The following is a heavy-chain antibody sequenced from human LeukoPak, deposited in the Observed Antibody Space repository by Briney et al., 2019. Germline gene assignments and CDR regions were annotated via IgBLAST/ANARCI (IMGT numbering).Heavy chain of an antibody. Sequence: SETLSLTCTVSGGSISSSSYYWGWIRQPPGKGLEWIGSIYHSGSTYYNPSLKSRVTISVDTSKNQFSLKLSSVTAADTAVYYCARVLVGRYYGDQNWFDPWGQGTLVTVSS. D-gene: IGHD4-17*01. CDR2: IYHSGST. V-gene: IGHV4-39*07. CDR3: ARVLVGRYYGDQNWFDP. CDR1: GGSISSSSYY. J-gene: IGHJ5*02.